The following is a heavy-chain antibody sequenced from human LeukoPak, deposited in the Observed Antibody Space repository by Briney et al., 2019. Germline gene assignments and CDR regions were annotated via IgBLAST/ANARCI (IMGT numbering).Heavy chain of an antibody. Sequence: PGGSLRLSCAASGFTFSSYGMSWVRQAPGKGLEWVSSIDSSGGSTFYPDSVRGRFTTSRDNSKNTLYLQMNSLRAEDTAVYYCAKYYDNSGPSYDYWGQGTLVTVSS. CDR1: GFTFSSYG. J-gene: IGHJ4*02. D-gene: IGHD3-22*01. V-gene: IGHV3-23*01. CDR3: AKYYDNSGPSYDY. CDR2: IDSSGGST.